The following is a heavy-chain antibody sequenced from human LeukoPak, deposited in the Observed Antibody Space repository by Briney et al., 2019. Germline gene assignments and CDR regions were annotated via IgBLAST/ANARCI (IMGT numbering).Heavy chain of an antibody. J-gene: IGHJ5*02. V-gene: IGHV3-23*01. D-gene: IGHD2-15*01. CDR1: GFTFTNYA. CDR3: ARGLAYCSGGTCYGWFDP. Sequence: PGGSLRLSCAASGFTFTNYAMSWVRQAPGRGLEWVSTITASANSTNYADSVKGRFTISRDNSRTTLYVQKNSLRVEDTAVYYCARGLAYCSGGTCYGWFDPWGQGTLVTVSS. CDR2: ITASANST.